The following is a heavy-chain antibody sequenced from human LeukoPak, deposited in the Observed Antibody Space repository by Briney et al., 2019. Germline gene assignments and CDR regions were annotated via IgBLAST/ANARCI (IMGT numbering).Heavy chain of an antibody. D-gene: IGHD2-2*01. Sequence: ASVKVSCKASGYTFTAYYIYWVRQAPGQGLEWMGWINPNTGGTNYAQKFQGRVTMTRDTSISTAYMELSRLRSDDTAVYYCARWNIVVVPAARDYYYYMDVWGKGTTVTISS. CDR2: INPNTGGT. CDR3: ARWNIVVVPAARDYYYYMDV. V-gene: IGHV1-2*02. J-gene: IGHJ6*03. CDR1: GYTFTAYY.